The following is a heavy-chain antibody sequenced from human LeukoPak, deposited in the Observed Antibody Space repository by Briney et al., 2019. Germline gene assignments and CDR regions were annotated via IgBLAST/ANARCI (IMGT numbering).Heavy chain of an antibody. V-gene: IGHV4-59*11. D-gene: IGHD3-10*01. CDR1: GGSISSHY. CDR2: IYYSGST. CDR3: ARDVYGSGSGFFY. J-gene: IGHJ4*02. Sequence: SETLSLTCTVSGGSISSHYWSWIRQPPGKGLEWIGYIYYSGSTNYNASLKSRVTISVDTSKNQFSLKLSSVTAADTAVYYCARDVYGSGSGFFYRGQGNLVTVSS.